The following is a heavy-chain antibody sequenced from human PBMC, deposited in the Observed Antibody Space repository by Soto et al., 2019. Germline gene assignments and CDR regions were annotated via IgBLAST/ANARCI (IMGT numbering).Heavy chain of an antibody. Sequence: QGQLVQSEAEVKKHGASVKVSCKASGYPFTTYGISLVRQAPGQGLEWMGWISGDNGDKNYAQKFQGRVTMTIDTSTGINYMEGRSLTSIDSAVYYCAKNGQPPYYFYDLDVWGQETKVA. CDR3: AKNGQPPYYFYDLDV. CDR1: GYPFTTYG. CDR2: ISGDNGDK. D-gene: IGHD2-8*01. J-gene: IGHJ6*02. V-gene: IGHV1-18*01.